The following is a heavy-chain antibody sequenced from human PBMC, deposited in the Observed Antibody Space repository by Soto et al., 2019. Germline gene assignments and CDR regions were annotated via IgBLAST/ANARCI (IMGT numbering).Heavy chain of an antibody. Sequence: PSETLSLTCTVSGGSISSYYWSWIRQPPGKGLEWIGYIYYSGSTNYNPSLKSRVTISVDTSKNQFSLKLSSVTAADTAVYYCARLYDSRIPAFDYWGQGTLVTVSS. CDR1: GGSISSYY. CDR2: IYYSGST. CDR3: ARLYDSRIPAFDY. D-gene: IGHD3-22*01. J-gene: IGHJ4*02. V-gene: IGHV4-59*01.